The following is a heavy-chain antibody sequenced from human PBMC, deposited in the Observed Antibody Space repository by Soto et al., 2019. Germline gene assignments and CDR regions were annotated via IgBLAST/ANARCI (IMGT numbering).Heavy chain of an antibody. Sequence: ASVKVSCKASGYTFTGYYMHWVRQAPGQGLEWMGWINPNSGGTNYAQKFQGWVTMTRDTSISTAYMELSRLRSDDTAVYYCARAIVATNGLAYYYYGMDVWGQGTTVTVSS. D-gene: IGHD5-12*01. CDR3: ARAIVATNGLAYYYYGMDV. J-gene: IGHJ6*02. CDR2: INPNSGGT. CDR1: GYTFTGYY. V-gene: IGHV1-2*04.